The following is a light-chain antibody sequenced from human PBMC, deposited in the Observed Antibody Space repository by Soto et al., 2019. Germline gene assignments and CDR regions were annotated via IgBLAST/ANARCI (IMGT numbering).Light chain of an antibody. V-gene: IGLV2-14*01. J-gene: IGLJ1*01. CDR3: SSYRSGSTYV. CDR1: SSDVGGYNY. Sequence: QSALTQPASVSGSPGQSITISCTGASSDVGGYNYVYWYQQHPGKAPKLMIYDVSNRPSGISNRFSGSKSGNTASLTISGLQAEDEADFYCSSYRSGSTYVFGTGTKVTVL. CDR2: DVS.